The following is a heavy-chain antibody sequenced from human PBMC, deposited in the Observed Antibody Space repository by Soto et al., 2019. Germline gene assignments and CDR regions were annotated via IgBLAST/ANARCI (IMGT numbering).Heavy chain of an antibody. V-gene: IGHV1-18*01. J-gene: IGHJ4*02. CDR2: ISAYNGNT. CDR3: ARDRGSGGLFTGCGY. Sequence: QVPLVQSGAEVKKPGASVKVSCKASGYTFTSYGISWVRQAPGQGLEWMGWISAYNGNTKYAQKLQGRVTMTTDTSTSPAYMERRSLRSDDTAVYYCARDRGSGGLFTGCGYWGQGTLVTVSS. CDR1: GYTFTSYG. D-gene: IGHD2-15*01.